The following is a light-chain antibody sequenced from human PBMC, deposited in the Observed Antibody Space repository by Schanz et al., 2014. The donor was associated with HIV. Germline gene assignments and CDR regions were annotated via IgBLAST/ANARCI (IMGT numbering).Light chain of an antibody. CDR2: EVT. V-gene: IGLV2-8*01. Sequence: QSALTQPPSASGSPGQSVTISCTGTSSDIGGYNYVSWYQPYPGKAPELLIYEVTKRPSGVPDRFSGSKSGRTASLTVSGLQAEDEADYHCSSYTSTSALVIFGGGTKLTVL. J-gene: IGLJ2*01. CDR3: SSYTSTSALVI. CDR1: SSDIGGYNY.